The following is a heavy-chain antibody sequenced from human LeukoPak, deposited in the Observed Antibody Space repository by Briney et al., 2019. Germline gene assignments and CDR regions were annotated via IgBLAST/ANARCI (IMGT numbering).Heavy chain of an antibody. D-gene: IGHD3-10*01. CDR1: GFTFDDYA. J-gene: IGHJ6*03. CDR2: ISWNSGSI. V-gene: IGHV3-9*01. CDR3: AKGMGFGELFSDMDV. Sequence: GGSLRLSCAASGFTFDDYAMHWVRQARGKGLEWVSGISWNSGSIGYADSVKRRFTISRDNAKNSLYLQMNSLRAEDTALYYCAKGMGFGELFSDMDVWGKGTTVTISS.